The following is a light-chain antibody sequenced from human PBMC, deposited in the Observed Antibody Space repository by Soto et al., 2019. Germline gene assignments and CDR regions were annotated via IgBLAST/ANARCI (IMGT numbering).Light chain of an antibody. CDR3: QQYGSSPRIS. CDR1: QSVSSSY. CDR2: GAS. J-gene: IGKJ5*01. Sequence: MVLTQSPGTLSLSPGEGAALSCRAIQSVSSSYLALYQQKPVQAPMLLIYGASSSPTGIPDRFSGSGSGTAFTLTISRLEPEDFALYYCQQYGSSPRISFGQGTRLEIK. V-gene: IGKV3-20*01.